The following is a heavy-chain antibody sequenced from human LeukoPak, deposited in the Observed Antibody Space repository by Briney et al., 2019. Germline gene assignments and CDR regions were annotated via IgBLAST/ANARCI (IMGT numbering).Heavy chain of an antibody. CDR3: AKCILTGYYKGYMDV. J-gene: IGHJ6*03. CDR1: GFTFSSHG. V-gene: IGHV3-23*01. D-gene: IGHD3-9*01. CDR2: ISGSGGST. Sequence: PGGSLRLSCAASGFTFSSHGMSWVRQAPGKGLEWVSAISGSGGSTYYADSVKGRLTISRDNSKNTLYLQMNSLRAEDTAVYYCAKCILTGYYKGYMDVWGKGTTVTISS.